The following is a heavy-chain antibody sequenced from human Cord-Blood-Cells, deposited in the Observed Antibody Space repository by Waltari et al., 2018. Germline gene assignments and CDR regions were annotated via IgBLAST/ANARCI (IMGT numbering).Heavy chain of an antibody. Sequence: QLQLQESGPGLVKPSETLSLTCTVSGGSISSSSYYWGWIRQPPGKGLEWIGSIYYSGSTYYNPSRKSRVTISVDTSKNQFSLKLSSVTAADTAVYYCARGGAAAGTFDYWGQGTLVTVSS. CDR2: IYYSGST. J-gene: IGHJ4*02. D-gene: IGHD6-13*01. V-gene: IGHV4-39*01. CDR1: GGSISSSSYY. CDR3: ARGGAAAGTFDY.